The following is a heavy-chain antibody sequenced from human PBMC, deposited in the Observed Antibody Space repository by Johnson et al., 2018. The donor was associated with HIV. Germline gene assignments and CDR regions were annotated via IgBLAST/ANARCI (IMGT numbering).Heavy chain of an antibody. CDR2: ISSRGSTI. CDR1: GFTFSDYY. D-gene: IGHD1-26*01. J-gene: IGHJ3*02. CDR3: AREGGSYKDDAFDI. Sequence: QMLLVESGGGLVKPGGSLRLSRAASGFTFSDYYMSWLRQAPGKGLEWVSYISSRGSTIYYAESVKGRFTISRDNAKNSLYLQMNSLRAEDTALYYCAREGGSYKDDAFDIWGQGTVVTVSS. V-gene: IGHV3-11*01.